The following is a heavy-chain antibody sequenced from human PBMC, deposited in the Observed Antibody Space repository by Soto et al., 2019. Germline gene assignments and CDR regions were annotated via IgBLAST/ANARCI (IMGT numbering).Heavy chain of an antibody. D-gene: IGHD4-17*01. CDR3: ATLPPYSDPNVGF. V-gene: IGHV4-59*08. Sequence: PSETLSLTCTVSGGSISSYYWSWIRQPPGKGLEWIGYIYYSGSTNYNPSLKSRVTISVDTSKSQFSLKLSSVTAADTAVYYCATLPPYSDPNVGFWGHGILVTGSS. CDR2: IYYSGST. CDR1: GGSISSYY. J-gene: IGHJ4*01.